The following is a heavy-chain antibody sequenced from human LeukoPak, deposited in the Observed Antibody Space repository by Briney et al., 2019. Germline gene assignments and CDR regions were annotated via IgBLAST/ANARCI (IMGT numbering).Heavy chain of an antibody. CDR2: ISYDGSNK. J-gene: IGHJ4*02. CDR1: GFTFSSYA. V-gene: IGHV3-30-3*01. Sequence: GGSLRLSCAASGFTFSSYAMHWVRQAPGKGLEWVAVISYDGSNKYYADSVKGRFTISRDNAKNSLYLQMNSLRAEDTAVYYCASSYDFWSGGDHYYFDYWGQGTLVTVSS. D-gene: IGHD3-3*01. CDR3: ASSYDFWSGGDHYYFDY.